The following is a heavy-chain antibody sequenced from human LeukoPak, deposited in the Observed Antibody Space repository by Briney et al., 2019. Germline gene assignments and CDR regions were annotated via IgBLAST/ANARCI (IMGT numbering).Heavy chain of an antibody. D-gene: IGHD6-19*01. J-gene: IGHJ4*02. CDR2: ISSNGGST. CDR1: GFTFSSYA. V-gene: IGHV3-64*01. Sequence: GGSLRLSCAASGFTFSSYAMHWVRQAPGKGLEYVSAISSNGGSTYYANSVKGRFTISRDNSKNTLYLQMGSLRAEDMAVYYCARDGSSGSRDYYFDYWGQGTLVTVSS. CDR3: ARDGSSGSRDYYFDY.